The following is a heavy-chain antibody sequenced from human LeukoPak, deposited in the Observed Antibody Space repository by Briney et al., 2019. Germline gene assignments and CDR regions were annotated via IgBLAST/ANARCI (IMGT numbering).Heavy chain of an antibody. V-gene: IGHV4-59*01. CDR2: IHYSGNT. D-gene: IGHD4-17*01. J-gene: IGHJ2*01. Sequence: SETLSLTCSVSGASIRNYYWSWIREPAGKGLEWVGHIHYSGNTDYNPSLKSRVSISLDVPKNQFSLNLNSVTAADTAVYYCARAGGVTTAPLDLDIWGRGTLVTVSA. CDR3: ARAGGVTTAPLDLDI. CDR1: GASIRNYY.